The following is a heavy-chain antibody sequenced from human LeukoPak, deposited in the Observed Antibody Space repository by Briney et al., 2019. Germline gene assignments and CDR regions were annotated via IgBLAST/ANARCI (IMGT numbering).Heavy chain of an antibody. J-gene: IGHJ4*02. CDR3: ARDTYYYDSSGYRGVFDY. CDR1: GFTFSSYE. V-gene: IGHV3-48*01. Sequence: GGSLRLSCAASGFTFSSYEMNWVRLAPGKGLEWVSYISSSSSTIYYADSVKGRFTISRDNAKNSLYLQMNSLRAEDTAVYYCARDTYYYDSSGYRGVFDYWGQGTLVTVSS. CDR2: ISSSSSTI. D-gene: IGHD3-22*01.